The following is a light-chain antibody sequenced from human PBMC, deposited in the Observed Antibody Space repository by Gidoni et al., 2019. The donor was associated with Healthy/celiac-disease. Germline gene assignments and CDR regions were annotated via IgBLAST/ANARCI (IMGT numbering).Light chain of an antibody. CDR2: AAS. Sequence: DIQMTLPPSSLSASVGDRATITCRASQGISNYLAWNQHKPGKVPKLLIYAASAWQAGVPARLIGSDSGKDFTLTIGILQPENVATYYCQKYNSALWTFGQGTKVEIK. CDR1: QGISNY. V-gene: IGKV1-27*01. J-gene: IGKJ1*01. CDR3: QKYNSALWT.